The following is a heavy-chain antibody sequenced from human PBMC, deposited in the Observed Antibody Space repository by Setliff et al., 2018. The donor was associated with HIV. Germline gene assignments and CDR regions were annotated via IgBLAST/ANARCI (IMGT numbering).Heavy chain of an antibody. CDR1: GGSISSGRYY. CDR3: ARLTRITTAGH. D-gene: IGHD6-13*01. Sequence: SETLSLTCTVSGGSISSGRYYWSWIRQPAGKGLEWIGRIHTSGSTNYNTSLKSRVTISIDTSRNQFSLKLNSVTAADTAVYYCARLTRITTAGHWGQGTLVTVSS. J-gene: IGHJ4*02. V-gene: IGHV4-61*02. CDR2: IHTSGST.